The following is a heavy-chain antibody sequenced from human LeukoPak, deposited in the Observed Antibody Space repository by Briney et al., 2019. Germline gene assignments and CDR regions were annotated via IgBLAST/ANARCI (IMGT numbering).Heavy chain of an antibody. Sequence: GGSLSLSCAASGFTFSSYGMHWVRQAPGKGLEWVAVIWYDGSNKYYADSVKGRFTISRDNSKNTLYLQMNSLRAEDTAVYYCARDLSYYDFWSGYWAFDYWGQGTLVTVSS. CDR1: GFTFSSYG. J-gene: IGHJ4*02. CDR2: IWYDGSNK. CDR3: ARDLSYYDFWSGYWAFDY. D-gene: IGHD3-3*01. V-gene: IGHV3-33*01.